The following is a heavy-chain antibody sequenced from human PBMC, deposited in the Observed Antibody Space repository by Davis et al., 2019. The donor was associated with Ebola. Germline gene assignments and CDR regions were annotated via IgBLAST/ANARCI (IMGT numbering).Heavy chain of an antibody. CDR1: GYPFTSFW. V-gene: IGHV5-10-1*01. D-gene: IGHD6-13*01. CDR3: ARALHSSNWTLIKKDY. CDR2: IDPSDSYA. Sequence: GESLKISCKGSGYPFTSFWISWVRQMPGKGLEWMGKIDPSDSYATYNPSFEGHVAISVDHSTTTAYLQLSSLRASDTAMYYCARALHSSNWTLIKKDYWGQGTLVTVST. J-gene: IGHJ4*02.